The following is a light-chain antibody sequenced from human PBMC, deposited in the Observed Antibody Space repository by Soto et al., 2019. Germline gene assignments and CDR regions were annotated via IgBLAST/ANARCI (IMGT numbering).Light chain of an antibody. Sequence: QSVLTQPPSASGTPGQRVTISCSGSSSNIGSNYVYWYQQLPGPAPKLLIYRNNQRPSGVPDRFSGSKSGTSASLAISGLRSDDEADYYCAAWDDSLSGLVFGAGTKLTVL. CDR1: SSNIGSNY. CDR3: AAWDDSLSGLV. CDR2: RNN. J-gene: IGLJ2*01. V-gene: IGLV1-47*01.